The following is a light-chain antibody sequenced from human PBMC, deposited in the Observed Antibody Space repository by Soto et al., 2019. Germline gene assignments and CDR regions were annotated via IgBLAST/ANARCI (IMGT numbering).Light chain of an antibody. J-gene: IGKJ1*01. V-gene: IGKV1-27*01. CDR3: QKYDTAPQT. CDR1: QGIIDY. CDR2: AAS. Sequence: DIPMTQSPSSLSASVGDTVTITCRASQGIIDYLARYQQRPGKVPKLLIYAASTLQTGVPSRFSGSGAGTDFTLTISSLQPEDVATYYCQKYDTAPQTFGQGTRVEIK.